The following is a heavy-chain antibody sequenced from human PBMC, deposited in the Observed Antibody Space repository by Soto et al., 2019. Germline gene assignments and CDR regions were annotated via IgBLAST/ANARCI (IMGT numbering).Heavy chain of an antibody. CDR1: GFAFSSYG. V-gene: IGHV3-30*18. CDR2: ISNDGSKV. D-gene: IGHD2-21*01. Sequence: QVQLVESGGGVVQPGRSLRLSCAASGFAFSSYGMHWVRQAPGKGLEWVAVISNDGSKVYYTDSVKGRFTIEKDDSNNTQYLQMNSLRTEETGVYYCTKDQGRCLLLEPWGQGIVVSVSS. CDR3: TKDQGRCLLLEP. J-gene: IGHJ5*02.